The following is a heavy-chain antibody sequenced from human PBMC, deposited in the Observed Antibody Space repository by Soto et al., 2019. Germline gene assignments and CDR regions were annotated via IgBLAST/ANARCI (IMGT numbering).Heavy chain of an antibody. D-gene: IGHD4-17*01. J-gene: IGHJ4*02. CDR2: IYLGDSNG. CDR1: QYRFTNDW. Sequence: GESLKISCKGSQYRFTNDWIGWVRQMPGKGLEWMGLIYLGDSNGRYSPSFQGRFTISRDNSKNTLYLQMNSLRAEDTAVYYCAKSGRGPYGDYVLYYFDYWGQGTLVTVSS. V-gene: IGHV5-51*01. CDR3: AKSGRGPYGDYVLYYFDY.